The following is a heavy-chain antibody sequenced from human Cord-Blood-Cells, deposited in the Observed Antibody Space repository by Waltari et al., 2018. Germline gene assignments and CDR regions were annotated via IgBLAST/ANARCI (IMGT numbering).Heavy chain of an antibody. CDR1: GFTFSNAW. Sequence: EVQLVESGGGLVKPGGSLRLSCAASGFTFSNAWMSWVRQAPGKGLEWGGRIKSKTDGGTTDYAAPVKGRFTISRDDSKNTLYLQMNSLKTEDTAVYYCTTDDFDIWGQGTMVTVSS. V-gene: IGHV3-15*01. CDR2: IKSKTDGGTT. CDR3: TTDDFDI. J-gene: IGHJ3*02.